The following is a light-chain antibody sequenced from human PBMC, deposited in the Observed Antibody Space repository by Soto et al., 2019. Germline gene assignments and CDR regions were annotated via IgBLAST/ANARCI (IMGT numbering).Light chain of an antibody. CDR1: QSVSSSY. J-gene: IGKJ5*01. V-gene: IGKV3-20*01. CDR2: GAS. CDR3: QHYDSLPIT. Sequence: EIVLTQSPGTLSLSPGEGATLSCRASQSVSSSYLAWYQQKPGQPPRLLIYGASSRATGIPDRFSGSGSGTDFTLTISRLEPEDFAVFYCQHYDSLPITFGQGTRLEI.